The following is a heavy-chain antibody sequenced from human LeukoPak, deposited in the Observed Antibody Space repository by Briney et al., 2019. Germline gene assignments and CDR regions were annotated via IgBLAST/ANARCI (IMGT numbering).Heavy chain of an antibody. Sequence: SETLSLTCTVSGGSIGNYCWSWIRQPPGKGLEWIGYVYSSGYTNYNPSLKSRVTISVDTSKNHFSLKLSSVTAADTAVYYCAREHCSGGTCYRNFFDYWGQGTLVTVSS. CDR2: VYSSGYT. CDR3: AREHCSGGTCYRNFFDY. D-gene: IGHD2-15*01. V-gene: IGHV4-59*01. J-gene: IGHJ4*02. CDR1: GGSIGNYC.